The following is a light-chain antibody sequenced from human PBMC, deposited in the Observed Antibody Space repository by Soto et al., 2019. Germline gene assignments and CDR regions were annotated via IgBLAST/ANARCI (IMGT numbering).Light chain of an antibody. CDR1: ISDVGGYKY. Sequence: QSVLTQPASVSGSPGQAITISCTGSISDVGGYKYVSWYQHHPGKAPKLMIYDFDNRPSGISNRFSGSKSGNTASLTISGLQAEDEAEYYCSSYTSSSTPQVVFGGGTKVTVL. CDR3: SSYTSSSTPQVV. J-gene: IGLJ2*01. V-gene: IGLV2-14*03. CDR2: DFD.